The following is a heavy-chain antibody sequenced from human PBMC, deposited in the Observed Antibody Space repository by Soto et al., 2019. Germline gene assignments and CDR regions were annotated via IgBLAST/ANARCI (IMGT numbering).Heavy chain of an antibody. V-gene: IGHV4-39*01. CDR3: ARQRFLESGWEPNNWFDP. CDR2: IYYSGST. CDR1: GGSISSSSYY. Sequence: TSETLSLTCTVSGGSISSSSYYWGWIRQPPGKGLEWIGSIYYSGSTYYNPSLKSRVTISVDTSKNQFSLKLGSVTAADTAVYYCARQRFLESGWEPNNWFDPWGQGTLVTVSS. D-gene: IGHD3-3*01. J-gene: IGHJ5*02.